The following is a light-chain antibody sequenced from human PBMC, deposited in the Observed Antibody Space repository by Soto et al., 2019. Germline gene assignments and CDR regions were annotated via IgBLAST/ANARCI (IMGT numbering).Light chain of an antibody. CDR3: HQRQSWPRT. J-gene: IGKJ1*01. CDR1: QALNTR. V-gene: IGKV3-11*01. Sequence: EIVLIQTPATLSALPGNRVTVSCRASQALNTRLAWYQHKPGQAPRLLIYLTSNRAAGVPARFSAWGSETDFTLTISDVEPEDFAVYYCHQRQSWPRTFGQGTKVDIK. CDR2: LTS.